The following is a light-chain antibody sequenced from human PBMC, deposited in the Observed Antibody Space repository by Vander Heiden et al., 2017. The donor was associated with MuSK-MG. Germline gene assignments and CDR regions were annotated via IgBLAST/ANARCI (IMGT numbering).Light chain of an antibody. CDR2: LNSDGSH. J-gene: IGLJ2*01. CDR1: SRDSSFA. CDR3: QTWGTGIRV. V-gene: IGLV4-69*01. Sequence: QLVLTQSPPASASLGASVKLTCTLSSRDSSFAIAWHQQQPEKGPRYLMKLNSDGSHTKGDGIPDRFSGSSSGAERYLTISSLQSEDESYYYCQTWGTGIRVFGGGTKLTVL.